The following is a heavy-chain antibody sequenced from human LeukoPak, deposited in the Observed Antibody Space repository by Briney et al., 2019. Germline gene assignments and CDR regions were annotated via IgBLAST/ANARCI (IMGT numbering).Heavy chain of an antibody. Sequence: ASVKVSCKASGYTFTNYYMHWVRQAPGQGLEWMGRINPSDGDTSYAQKFRGRLTMTRDTSTSTFYMELSRLRSEDTAVYYCARSFYDLLATFDYWGQGTLVTVSS. D-gene: IGHD2/OR15-2a*01. CDR3: ARSFYDLLATFDY. CDR2: INPSDGDT. CDR1: GYTFTNYY. V-gene: IGHV1-46*01. J-gene: IGHJ4*02.